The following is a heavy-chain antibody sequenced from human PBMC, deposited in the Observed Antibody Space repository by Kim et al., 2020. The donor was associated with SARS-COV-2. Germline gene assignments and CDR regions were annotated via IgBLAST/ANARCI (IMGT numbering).Heavy chain of an antibody. D-gene: IGHD3-16*02. CDR3: AKDGFGLRLGELSFGYFDL. V-gene: IGHV3-9*01. Sequence: GGSLRLSCAASGFTFGDYAMHWVRQAPGKGLEWVSGISWNSGSIGYADSVKGRFTISRDNAKNSLYLQMNSLRAEDTALYYCAKDGFGLRLGELSFGYFDLWGRGTLVTVSS. CDR1: GFTFGDYA. J-gene: IGHJ2*01. CDR2: ISWNSGSI.